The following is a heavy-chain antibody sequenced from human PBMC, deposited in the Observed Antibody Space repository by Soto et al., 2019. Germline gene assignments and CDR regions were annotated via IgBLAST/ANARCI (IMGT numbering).Heavy chain of an antibody. Sequence: SVKVSCKASGFTFASSAVQWVRQARGQRLEWIGWIVVGSGNTNYAQKFQERVTITRDMSTSTAYMELSSLRSEDTAVYYCAAETGITGTPRGMDVWGQGTTVTVSS. CDR2: IVVGSGNT. CDR1: GFTFASSA. J-gene: IGHJ6*02. CDR3: AAETGITGTPRGMDV. V-gene: IGHV1-58*01. D-gene: IGHD1-7*01.